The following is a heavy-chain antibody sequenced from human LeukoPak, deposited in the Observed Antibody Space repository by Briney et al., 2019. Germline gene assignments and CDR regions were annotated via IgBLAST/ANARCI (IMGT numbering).Heavy chain of an antibody. D-gene: IGHD2-15*01. CDR3: ATVRHCSGGSCYSPFRYAFDI. CDR1: GYTLTELS. Sequence: ASVKVSCKVSGYTLTELSMHWVRQAPGKGLEWMGGLDPEDGETIYAQKFQGRVTMTEDTSTDTAYMELSSLRSEDTAVYYCATVRHCSGGSCYSPFRYAFDIWGQGTMVTVSS. V-gene: IGHV1-24*01. J-gene: IGHJ3*02. CDR2: LDPEDGET.